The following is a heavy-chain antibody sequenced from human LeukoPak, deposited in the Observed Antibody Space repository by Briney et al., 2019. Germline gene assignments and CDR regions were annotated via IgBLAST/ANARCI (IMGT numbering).Heavy chain of an antibody. CDR2: INPDSATT. CDR3: ARVSRDSRGYYYGY. CDR1: GYTFTDYY. Sequence: ASLKVSCKASGYTFTDYYMHWVRQAPGQGLEWVGWINPDSATTNYAQKFQGRVTMTRNTSISTAYMELSSLRSDDTAVYYCARVSRDSRGYYYGYWGQGTLVTVSS. J-gene: IGHJ4*02. D-gene: IGHD3-22*01. V-gene: IGHV1-2*02.